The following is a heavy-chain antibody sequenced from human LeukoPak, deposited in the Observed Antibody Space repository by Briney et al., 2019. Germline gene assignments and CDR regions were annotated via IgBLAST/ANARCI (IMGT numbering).Heavy chain of an antibody. CDR3: AGGVRGYCSSTSCYVFDY. CDR2: ISAYNGNT. CDR1: GYTFTSYG. Sequence: ASVKVSCKASGYTFTSYGISWVRQAPGQGLEWMGWISAYNGNTNYAQKLQGRVTMTTDTSTSTAYMELRSLRSDDTAVYYCAGGVRGYCSSTSCYVFDYWGQGTLVTVSS. D-gene: IGHD2-2*01. V-gene: IGHV1-18*01. J-gene: IGHJ4*02.